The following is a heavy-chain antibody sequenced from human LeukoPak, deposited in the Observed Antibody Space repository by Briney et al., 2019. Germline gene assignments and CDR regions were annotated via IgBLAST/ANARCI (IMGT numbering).Heavy chain of an antibody. D-gene: IGHD3-10*01. Sequence: ASVKVSCKASGYTFTGSGWYLFWLRQAPGQGLECVGWIHPNNGATLYAQKFQGRVAMTTDTSISTAYMELSRLRPDDTAMYYCARDGPAQMVDFDYWGQGTLVTVSS. CDR3: ARDGPAQMVDFDY. CDR2: IHPNNGAT. CDR1: GYTFTGSGWY. V-gene: IGHV1-2*02. J-gene: IGHJ4*02.